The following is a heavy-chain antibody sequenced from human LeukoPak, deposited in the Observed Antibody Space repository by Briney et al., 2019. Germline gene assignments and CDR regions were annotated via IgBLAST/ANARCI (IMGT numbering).Heavy chain of an antibody. CDR1: GVSITKSYYY. D-gene: IGHD4-17*01. J-gene: IGHJ4*02. CDR3: ARLVADYGDYGGWKDY. CDR2: IYYSGKT. V-gene: IGHV4-39*01. Sequence: SETLSLTCTVSGVSITKSYYYWGWIRQPPGKGLEWIGTIYYSGKTFYNPSLKSRLTISVDTSKNQFSLRLTSVTAADTAVYYCARLVADYGDYGGWKDYWGQGTLVTVSS.